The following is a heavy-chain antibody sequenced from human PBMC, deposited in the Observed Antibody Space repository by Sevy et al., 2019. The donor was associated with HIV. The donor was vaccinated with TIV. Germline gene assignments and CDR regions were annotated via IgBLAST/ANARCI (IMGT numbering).Heavy chain of an antibody. Sequence: GGSLRLSCAVSGFTFSSYEMNWVRQAPGKGLEWVSYISDSGANIYYADSVKGRFTICRDSAKNSLYLQMNSLRAEDTAFYYCVREFPNSGPALDICCQGTMVTVSS. J-gene: IGHJ3*02. CDR2: ISDSGANI. CDR3: VREFPNSGPALDI. CDR1: GFTFSSYE. V-gene: IGHV3-48*03. D-gene: IGHD1-1*01.